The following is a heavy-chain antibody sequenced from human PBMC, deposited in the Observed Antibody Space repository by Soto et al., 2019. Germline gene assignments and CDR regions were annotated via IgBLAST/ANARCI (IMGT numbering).Heavy chain of an antibody. V-gene: IGHV1-18*01. CDR3: ARDCRYYYDSSGYRPVYYGMDV. D-gene: IGHD3-22*01. CDR2: ISAYNGNT. J-gene: IGHJ6*02. Sequence: ASVKVSCKASGYTFTSYGISWVRQAPGQGLEWMGWISAYNGNTDYAQKLQGRVTMTTDTSTSTAYMELRSLRSDDTAVYYCARDCRYYYDSSGYRPVYYGMDVWGQGTTVTVSS. CDR1: GYTFTSYG.